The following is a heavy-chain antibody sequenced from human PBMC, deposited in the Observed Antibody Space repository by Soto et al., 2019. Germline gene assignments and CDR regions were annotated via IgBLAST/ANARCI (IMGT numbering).Heavy chain of an antibody. D-gene: IGHD6-19*01. V-gene: IGHV3-9*01. CDR3: AKALYTRGWHCPQPFHI. Sequence: EVQLMESGGGLVQPGRSLRLSCEVSGFSFDDYAMYWVRQAPGKGLEWVSGINWNSDSMAYAASVKGRFTVSRDNANNSLYLQMNSLRPEDTALYYCAKALYTRGWHCPQPFHIWGQGTMVTVAS. CDR1: GFSFDDYA. J-gene: IGHJ3*02. CDR2: INWNSDSM.